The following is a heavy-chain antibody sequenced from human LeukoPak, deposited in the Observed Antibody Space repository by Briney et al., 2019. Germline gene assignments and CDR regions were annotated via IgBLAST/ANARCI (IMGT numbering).Heavy chain of an antibody. CDR3: AREVAAGLDYYYGMDV. CDR1: GFTFSSYG. Sequence: PGGSLRLSCAASGFTFSSYGMHWVRQAPGKGLEWVAVIWYDGSNKYYADSVKGRFTISRDNSKNTLYLQMNSLRAEDTAVYYRAREVAAGLDYYYGMDVWGKGTTVTVSS. V-gene: IGHV3-33*01. D-gene: IGHD6-13*01. CDR2: IWYDGSNK. J-gene: IGHJ6*04.